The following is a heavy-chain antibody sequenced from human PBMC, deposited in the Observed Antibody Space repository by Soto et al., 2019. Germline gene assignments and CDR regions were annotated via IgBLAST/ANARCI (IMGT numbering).Heavy chain of an antibody. D-gene: IGHD3-3*01. CDR3: ARGPTSTIFGVVIKYYYYYMDV. J-gene: IGHJ6*03. V-gene: IGHV4-34*01. Sequence: SETLSLTCAVYGGSFSGYYWSWIRQPPGKGLEWIGEINHSGSTNYNPSLKSRVTISVDTSKNQFSLKLSSVTAADTAVYYCARGPTSTIFGVVIKYYYYYMDVWGKGTTVTVSS. CDR1: GGSFSGYY. CDR2: INHSGST.